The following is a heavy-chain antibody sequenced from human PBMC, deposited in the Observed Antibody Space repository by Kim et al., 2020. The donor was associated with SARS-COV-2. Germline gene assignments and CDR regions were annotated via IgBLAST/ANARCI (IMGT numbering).Heavy chain of an antibody. Sequence: KGRCTISQDNSQNTLYLQMNSLRAEDTAVYYCAREHTAMVNRGIYYFDYWGQGTLVTVSS. CDR3: AREHTAMVNRGIYYFDY. V-gene: IGHV3-30*01. D-gene: IGHD5-18*01. J-gene: IGHJ4*02.